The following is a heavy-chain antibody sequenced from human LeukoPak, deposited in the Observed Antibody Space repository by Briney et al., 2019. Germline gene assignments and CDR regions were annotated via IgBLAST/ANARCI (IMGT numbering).Heavy chain of an antibody. CDR3: AREVVVAATYPYYYYMDV. CDR2: ISYDGSNK. CDR1: GVTFSSYA. J-gene: IGHJ6*03. V-gene: IGHV3-30*04. Sequence: SGGSLRLSCAASGVTFSSYAMHWVRQAPGKGLEWVAVISYDGSNKYYADSVKGRFTISRDNSKNTLYLQMNSLRAEDTAVYYCAREVVVAATYPYYYYMDVWGKGTTVTVSS. D-gene: IGHD2-15*01.